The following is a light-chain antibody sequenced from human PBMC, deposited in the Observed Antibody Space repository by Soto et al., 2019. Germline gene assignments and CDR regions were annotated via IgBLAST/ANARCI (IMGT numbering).Light chain of an antibody. V-gene: IGLV2-8*01. CDR1: SSDVGAYKY. CDR3: QTYDSALSTYV. CDR2: EVS. Sequence: QSALTQPPSASGSPGQSVTISCTGTSSDVGAYKYVSWYQQHPGKAPKLMIHEVSKRPSGVPDRFSASKSGNTASLTVSGLQAEDEADYYCQTYDSALSTYVFGSGTKVTVL. J-gene: IGLJ1*01.